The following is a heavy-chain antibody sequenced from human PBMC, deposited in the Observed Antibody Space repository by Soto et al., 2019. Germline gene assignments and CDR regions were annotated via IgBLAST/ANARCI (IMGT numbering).Heavy chain of an antibody. D-gene: IGHD4-17*01. J-gene: IGHJ6*02. CDR3: ARLTGDYVPQDYYYGMDF. CDR1: GGSISSSNW. CDR2: IYHSGST. V-gene: IGHV4-4*02. Sequence: SETLSLTCAVSGGSISSSNWWSWVRQPPGKGLEWIGEIYHSGSTNYNPSLKSRVTISVDKSKNQFSLKLSSVTAADTAVYYCARLTGDYVPQDYYYGMDFWCQGTTVTLSS.